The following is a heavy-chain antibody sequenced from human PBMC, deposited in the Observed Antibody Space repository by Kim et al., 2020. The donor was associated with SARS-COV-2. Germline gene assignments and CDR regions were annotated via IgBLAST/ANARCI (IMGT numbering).Heavy chain of an antibody. CDR3: AKDREYYYGSGPIDY. J-gene: IGHJ4*02. CDR2: ISCSGGST. Sequence: GGSLRLSCAASGFTFSSYAMSWVRQAPGKGLEWVSAISCSGGSTYYADSVKGRFTISRDNSKNTLYLQMNSLRAEDTAVYYCAKDREYYYGSGPIDYWGQGTLVTVSS. D-gene: IGHD3-10*01. CDR1: GFTFSSYA. V-gene: IGHV3-23*01.